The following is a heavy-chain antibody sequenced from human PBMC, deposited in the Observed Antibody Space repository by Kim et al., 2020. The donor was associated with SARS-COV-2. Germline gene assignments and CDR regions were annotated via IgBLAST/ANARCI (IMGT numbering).Heavy chain of an antibody. CDR2: INPSGGST. D-gene: IGHD3-9*01. CDR1: GYTFTSYY. V-gene: IGHV1-46*01. J-gene: IGHJ6*02. Sequence: ASVKVSCKASGYTFTSYYMHWVRQAPGQGLEWMGIINPSGGSTSYAQKFQGRVTMTRDTSTSTVYMELSSLRSEDTAVYYCARDHDILTGYDPTYGMDVWGQGTTVTVSS. CDR3: ARDHDILTGYDPTYGMDV.